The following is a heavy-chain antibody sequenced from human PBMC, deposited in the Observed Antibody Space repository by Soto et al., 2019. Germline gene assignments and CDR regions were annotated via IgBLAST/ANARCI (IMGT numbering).Heavy chain of an antibody. Sequence: SETLSLTCPVYGGSFSCYYWSWIRQPPGKGLEWIGEINHSGSTNYNPSLKSQVTISVDTSKNQFSLKLSSVTAADTAVYYCARSXSYGSGSFFGPRNWFDPWGQGTLVTVSS. J-gene: IGHJ5*02. CDR2: INHSGST. D-gene: IGHD3-10*01. CDR1: GGSFSCYY. CDR3: ARSXSYGSGSFFGPRNWFDP. V-gene: IGHV4-34*01.